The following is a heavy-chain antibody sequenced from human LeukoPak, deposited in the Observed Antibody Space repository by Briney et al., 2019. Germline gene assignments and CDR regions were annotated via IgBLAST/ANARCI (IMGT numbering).Heavy chain of an antibody. CDR2: ISSSGSTI. J-gene: IGHJ4*02. D-gene: IGHD6-13*01. V-gene: IGHV3-11*04. CDR1: GFTFSDYY. Sequence: PGGSLRLSCAASGFTFSDYYMSWIRQAPGKGLEWVSYISSSGSTIYYADSVKGRFTISRDNAKNSLYLQMNSLRAEDTAVYYCARVRFEAAAIYFDYWGQGTLVTVSS. CDR3: ARVRFEAAAIYFDY.